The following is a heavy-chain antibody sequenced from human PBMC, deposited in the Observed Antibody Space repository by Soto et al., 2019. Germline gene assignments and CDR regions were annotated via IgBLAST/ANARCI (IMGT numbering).Heavy chain of an antibody. J-gene: IGHJ4*02. CDR1: GYTFTSYY. CDR2: FDPEDGET. D-gene: IGHD3-3*01. CDR3: ATVRRGLRFLEWSEPIYFDY. Sequence: ASAKVSCKASGYTFTSYYMHWVRQAPGQGLEWMGGFDPEDGETIYAQKFQGRVTMTEDTSTDTAYMELSSLRSEDTAVYYCATVRRGLRFLEWSEPIYFDYWGQGTLVTVSS. V-gene: IGHV1-24*01.